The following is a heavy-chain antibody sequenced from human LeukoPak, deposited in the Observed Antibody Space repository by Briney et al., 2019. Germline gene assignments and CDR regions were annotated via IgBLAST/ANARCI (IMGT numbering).Heavy chain of an antibody. CDR2: ITGDSNGI. V-gene: IGHV3-48*01. D-gene: IGHD3-10*01. CDR3: VRGGVADGNYFGD. CDR1: GFAFTHCS. J-gene: IGHJ4*02. Sequence: PRGSLRLSXVTSGFAFTHCSMNWVRQAPGKGLEWLSYITGDSNGIYYADSVKGRFIISRDNAKNSVYLQMNSLSVEDAAVYYCVRGGVADGNYFGDWGQGTVVTVSS.